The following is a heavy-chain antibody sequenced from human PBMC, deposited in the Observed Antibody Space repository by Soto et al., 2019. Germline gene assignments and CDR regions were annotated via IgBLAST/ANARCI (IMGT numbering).Heavy chain of an antibody. J-gene: IGHJ4*02. CDR1: GFTFSADG. CDR3: AKDRSSSWYYFEN. Sequence: QVQLVESGGGVVQPGRSLRLSCAASGFTFSADGMHWVHQAPGKGLEWVAVYAASVKGRFTISRDNSKDTLYLQMNNLRAEDTAVYYCAKDRSSSWYYFENWGQGTLVTVSS. V-gene: IGHV3-30*18. D-gene: IGHD6-13*01.